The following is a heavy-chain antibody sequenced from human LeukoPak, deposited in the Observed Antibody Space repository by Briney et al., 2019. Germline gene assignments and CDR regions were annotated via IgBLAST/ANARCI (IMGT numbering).Heavy chain of an antibody. J-gene: IGHJ4*02. CDR2: ITAGGTDT. D-gene: IGHD3-22*01. Sequence: GGSLRLSCAASGFTFDVYAMNWVRQAPGKGLEWVSSITAGGTDTYYADSVRGRFTISRDNSKNTLYLQMRSLRAEDTAIYYCAKDLDSSGSDYWGQGTLVTVSS. V-gene: IGHV3-23*01. CDR1: GFTFDVYA. CDR3: AKDLDSSGSDY.